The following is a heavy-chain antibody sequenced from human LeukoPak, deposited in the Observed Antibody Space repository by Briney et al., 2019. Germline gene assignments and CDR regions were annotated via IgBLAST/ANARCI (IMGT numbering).Heavy chain of an antibody. D-gene: IGHD2-2*01. CDR1: GFTFSDYA. CDR2: ASGSGSSS. Sequence: SGGSLRLSCAASGFTFSDYAMSWVRQAPGKGLEWVSGASGSGSSSYYVDSVKGRFTISRDNSKNTLYLQMNSLRAEDTAVYYCAGRGTYCSSTSCPSIDYWGQGTLVTVSS. CDR3: AGRGTYCSSTSCPSIDY. J-gene: IGHJ4*02. V-gene: IGHV3-23*01.